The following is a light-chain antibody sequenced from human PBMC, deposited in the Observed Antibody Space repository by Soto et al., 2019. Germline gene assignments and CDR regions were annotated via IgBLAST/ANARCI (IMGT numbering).Light chain of an antibody. CDR3: SSYTSSSSYV. Sequence: QSALTQPASVSGSPGQSITISRTGTSSDVGGYNYVSWYQQHPGKAPQLMIYDVSNRPSGVSNRFAGSKSGNTASLTISGLQAEDEADYYCSSYTSSSSYVFGTGTKVTVL. V-gene: IGLV2-14*01. J-gene: IGLJ1*01. CDR2: DVS. CDR1: SSDVGGYNY.